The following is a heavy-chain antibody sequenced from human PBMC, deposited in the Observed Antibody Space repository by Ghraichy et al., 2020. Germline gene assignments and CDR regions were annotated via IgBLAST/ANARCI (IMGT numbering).Heavy chain of an antibody. D-gene: IGHD2-2*01. V-gene: IGHV3-48*02. J-gene: IGHJ4*02. CDR1: GFTFSSYS. Sequence: GGSLRLSCAASGFTFSSYSMNWVRQAPGKGLEWVSYISSSSSTIYYADSVKGRFTISRDNAKNSLYLQMNSLRDEDTAVYYCARDKVVPAATLTPHTGINYFDYWGQGTLVTVSS. CDR2: ISSSSSTI. CDR3: ARDKVVPAATLTPHTGINYFDY.